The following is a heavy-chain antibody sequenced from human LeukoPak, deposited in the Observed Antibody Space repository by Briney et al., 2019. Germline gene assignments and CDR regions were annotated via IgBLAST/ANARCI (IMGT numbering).Heavy chain of an antibody. V-gene: IGHV3-23*01. Sequence: GGSLRLSCAASGFTFSSSAMSWVRQVPGKGLGWVSGISSSGGSTNYADSVKGRFTISRDNSKNTLYLQMNSLRAEDTAVYYCARPAGTYDYSYGMDVWGQGTTVTVSS. J-gene: IGHJ6*02. CDR1: GFTFSSSA. CDR3: ARPAGTYDYSYGMDV. CDR2: ISSSGGST. D-gene: IGHD6-19*01.